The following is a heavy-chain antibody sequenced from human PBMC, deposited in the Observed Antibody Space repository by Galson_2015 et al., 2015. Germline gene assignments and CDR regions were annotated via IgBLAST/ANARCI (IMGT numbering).Heavy chain of an antibody. Sequence: SLRLSCAASRFTFSSYGMHWVRQAPGKGLEWVAVIWYDGSNKYYADSVKGRFTISRDNSKNTLYLQMNSLRAEDTAVYYCAREGYSSSSKNALRAFDIWGQGTMVTVSS. CDR1: RFTFSSYG. D-gene: IGHD6-6*01. CDR3: AREGYSSSSKNALRAFDI. J-gene: IGHJ3*02. V-gene: IGHV3-33*01. CDR2: IWYDGSNK.